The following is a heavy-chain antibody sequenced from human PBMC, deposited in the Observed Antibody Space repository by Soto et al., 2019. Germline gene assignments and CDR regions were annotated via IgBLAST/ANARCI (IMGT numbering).Heavy chain of an antibody. V-gene: IGHV1-69*08. CDR1: GGTFSRYT. Sequence: QVQRVQSGAEVKKPGSSVKVSCKASGGTFSRYTISWVRQAPGQGLEWMGRIIPILGIANYAQKFQGRVTITADKSTSTAYMELSSLRSEDTAVYYCARDVGYCSGGRCYTYYYYYMDVWGKGTTVTVSS. D-gene: IGHD2-15*01. CDR3: ARDVGYCSGGRCYTYYYYYMDV. J-gene: IGHJ6*03. CDR2: IIPILGIA.